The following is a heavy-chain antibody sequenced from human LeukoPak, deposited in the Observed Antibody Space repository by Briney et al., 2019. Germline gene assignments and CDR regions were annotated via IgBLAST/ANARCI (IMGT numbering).Heavy chain of an antibody. CDR1: GYSFASYW. CDR3: ARFEVNHEDSSSFYYFDH. CDR2: IYPDDSDT. D-gene: IGHD3-22*01. V-gene: IGHV5-51*01. J-gene: IGHJ4*02. Sequence: GESLKISCRVSGYSFASYWIGWVRRVPGKGLEWMGIIYPDDSDTKYSPSFQGQVAFSADKSVNTAYLQWSSLKASDSAMYYCARFEVNHEDSSSFYYFDHWGQGTLVTVPS.